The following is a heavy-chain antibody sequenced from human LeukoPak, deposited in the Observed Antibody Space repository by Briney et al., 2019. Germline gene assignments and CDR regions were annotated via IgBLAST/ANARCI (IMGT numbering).Heavy chain of an antibody. V-gene: IGHV4-34*01. J-gene: IGHJ4*02. CDR2: INHSGST. CDR3: ASTPRRCCSSTSCQDDY. D-gene: IGHD2-2*01. CDR1: GGSFSGYY. Sequence: SETLSLTCAVYGGSFSGYYWSWIRQPPGKGLEWIGEINHSGSTNYNPSLKSRVTISVDTSKNQFSLKLSSVTAADTAVYYCASTPRRCCSSTSCQDDYWGQGTLVTVSS.